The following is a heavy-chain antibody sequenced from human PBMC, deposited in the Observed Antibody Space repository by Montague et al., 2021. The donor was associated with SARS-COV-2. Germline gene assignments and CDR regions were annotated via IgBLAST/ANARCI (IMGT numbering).Heavy chain of an antibody. J-gene: IGHJ4*02. D-gene: IGHD3-3*01. Sequence: SETLSLTCAVYGGSFSGYYWSWIRQPPGKGLEWIGEINHSGSTNYNPSLKSRVTISLDTSKNQFSLNLTSVTAADTALYFCARELEIHDFLSGYYIGDWGQGTLVTVSS. CDR2: INHSGST. CDR1: GGSFSGYY. V-gene: IGHV4-34*01. CDR3: ARELEIHDFLSGYYIGD.